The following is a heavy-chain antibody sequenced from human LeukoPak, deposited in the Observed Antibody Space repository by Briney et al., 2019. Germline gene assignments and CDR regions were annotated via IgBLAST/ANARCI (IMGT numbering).Heavy chain of an antibody. CDR3: ARGRGEVVVAAWDVFDI. CDR1: GGAISSYY. J-gene: IGHJ3*02. D-gene: IGHD2-15*01. CDR2: MFYSGTT. Sequence: PSETLSLTCTVSGGAISSYYWSWIRQPPGQGLEWIAYMFYSGTTNYNPSLRSRVTISLDTSKNQFPLRLSSVTAADTAVYYCARGRGEVVVAAWDVFDIWGQGTMVTVSS. V-gene: IGHV4-59*08.